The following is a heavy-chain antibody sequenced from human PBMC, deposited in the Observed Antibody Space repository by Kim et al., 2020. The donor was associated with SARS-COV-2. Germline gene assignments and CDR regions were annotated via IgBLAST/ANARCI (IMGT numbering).Heavy chain of an antibody. CDR1: GFTFSSYE. D-gene: IGHD3-10*01. J-gene: IGHJ4*02. V-gene: IGHV3-48*03. CDR3: ARGLGFGELFDYYFDY. Sequence: GGSLRLSCAASGFTFSSYEMNWVRQAPGKGLEWVSYISSSGSTIYYADSVKGRFTISRDNAKNSLYLQMNSLRAEDTAVYYCARGLGFGELFDYYFDYWGQGTLVTVSS. CDR2: ISSSGSTI.